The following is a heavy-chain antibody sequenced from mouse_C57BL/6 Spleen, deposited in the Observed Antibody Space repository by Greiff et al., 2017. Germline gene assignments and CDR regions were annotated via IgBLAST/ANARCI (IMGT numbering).Heavy chain of an antibody. D-gene: IGHD2-4*01. Sequence: VQLKESGAELVRPGTSVKVSCTASGYAFTNYLIEWVKQRPGQGLEWIGVINPGSGGTKYNEKFKGKATLTADKSSSTAYMQLSSLTSEDSAVYFCAIRGYFDYDEETGFAYWGQGTLVTVSA. V-gene: IGHV1-54*01. CDR2: INPGSGGT. CDR3: AIRGYFDYDEETGFAY. J-gene: IGHJ3*01. CDR1: GYAFTNYL.